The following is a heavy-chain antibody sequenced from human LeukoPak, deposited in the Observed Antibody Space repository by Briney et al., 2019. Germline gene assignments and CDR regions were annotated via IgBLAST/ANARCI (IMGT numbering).Heavy chain of an antibody. V-gene: IGHV4-59*08. CDR1: GGSISSYY. J-gene: IGHJ4*02. D-gene: IGHD3-16*01. Sequence: SETLSLTCTVSGGSISSYYWSWIRQPPGKGLKWIGYIYYSGSTNYNPSLKSRVTISVDTSKNQFSLKLSSVTAADTAVYYCARSYYDYVWGSYSEFDYWGQGTLVTVSS. CDR3: ARSYYDYVWGSYSEFDY. CDR2: IYYSGST.